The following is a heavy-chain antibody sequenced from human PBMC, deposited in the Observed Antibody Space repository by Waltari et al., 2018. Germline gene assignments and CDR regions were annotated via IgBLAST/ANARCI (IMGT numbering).Heavy chain of an antibody. CDR2: ITADGRSR. D-gene: IGHD3-10*01. V-gene: IGHV3-23*01. Sequence: EGQLLESGGGLVQTGGSLRLSCAASGFMFSIYPMTWVRQAPGKGMEWVSTITADGRSRNSADSVKGRFTISRDNSKNSLDLQMNTLRAEDTAVYFCAKADFGNPYWFFDLWGRGTLLTVSS. CDR1: GFMFSIYP. J-gene: IGHJ2*01. CDR3: AKADFGNPYWFFDL.